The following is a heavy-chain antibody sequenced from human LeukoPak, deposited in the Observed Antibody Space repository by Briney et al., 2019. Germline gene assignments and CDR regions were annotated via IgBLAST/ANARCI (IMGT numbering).Heavy chain of an antibody. CDR1: GYTFTGYY. CDR2: INPNSGGT. Sequence: ASVKVSCKASGYTFTGYYIHWVRQAPGQGLEWMGWINPNSGGTNYAQKFQGRVTMTRDTSISTAYMEVSRLRSDDTAVYYCARVAMSNDFSFGYWGQGTLVTVSS. CDR3: ARVAMSNDFSFGY. D-gene: IGHD3-3*01. J-gene: IGHJ4*02. V-gene: IGHV1-2*02.